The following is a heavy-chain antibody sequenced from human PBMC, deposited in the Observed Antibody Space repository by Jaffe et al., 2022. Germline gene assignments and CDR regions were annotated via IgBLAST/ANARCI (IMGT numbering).Heavy chain of an antibody. D-gene: IGHD4-4*01. CDR3: ARGTYRKDYYFDL. Sequence: QVQLQESGPRLVKPSETLSLTCAVSGGSIISDNWWTWVRQPPGKGLEWIGEIFHGGGTTYNPSLKSRVTISLDRSNNDFSLTLSSVTAADTAVYYCARGTYRKDYYFDLWGQGTLVTVAS. V-gene: IGHV4-4*02. CDR1: GGSIISDNW. CDR2: IFHGGGT. J-gene: IGHJ4*02.